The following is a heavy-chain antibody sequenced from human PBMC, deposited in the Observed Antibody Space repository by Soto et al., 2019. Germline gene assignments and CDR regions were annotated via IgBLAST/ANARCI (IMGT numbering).Heavy chain of an antibody. D-gene: IGHD2-2*01. CDR2: ISLYSDDT. CDR3: ARVVPGAEAWFGP. Sequence: QVQLVPSGGEVKRPGASVKVSCKTSGYTFSNYGITWVRQSPGQPLEWLGGISLYSDDTNYAQQFQGRVSMTTDTSTTTAYMELRSLRSDDTAVYYCARVVPGAEAWFGPWGQGTLVTVSS. V-gene: IGHV1-18*01. CDR1: GYTFSNYG. J-gene: IGHJ5*02.